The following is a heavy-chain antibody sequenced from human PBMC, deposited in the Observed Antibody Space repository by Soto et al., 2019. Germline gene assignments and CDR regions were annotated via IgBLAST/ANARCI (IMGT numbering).Heavy chain of an antibody. CDR2: MNPNSGNT. CDR1: GYTFTSYD. D-gene: IGHD2-15*01. CDR3: AGADWSGGIIVVVAASHYYYYMDV. J-gene: IGHJ6*03. V-gene: IGHV1-8*01. Sequence: QVQLVQSGAEVKKPGASVKVSCKASGYTFTSYDINWVRQATGQGLEWMGWMNPNSGNTGYAQKFQGRVTMTRNTSISIAYMELSSLRSEDTAVYYCAGADWSGGIIVVVAASHYYYYMDVWGKGTTVTVSS.